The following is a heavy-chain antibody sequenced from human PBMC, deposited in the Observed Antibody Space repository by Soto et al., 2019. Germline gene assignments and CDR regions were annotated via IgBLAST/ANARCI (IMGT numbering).Heavy chain of an antibody. CDR2: ISSGGSI. CDR1: GFNITNNY. J-gene: IGHJ4*02. CDR3: ARSYDSSGYYPGSFDY. V-gene: IGHV3-53*02. D-gene: IGHD3-22*01. Sequence: EVQLVETGGGLIQPGGSLRLSCAASGFNITNNYMRWVRQAPGKGLVWVSFISSGGSIYYEDSVKGRFSISRDISKNTLFLQMNSLRAEDTAVYYCARSYDSSGYYPGSFDYWGQGALVTVAS.